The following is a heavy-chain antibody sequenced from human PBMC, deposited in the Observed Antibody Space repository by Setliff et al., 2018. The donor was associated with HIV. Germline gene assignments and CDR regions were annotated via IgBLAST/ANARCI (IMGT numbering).Heavy chain of an antibody. CDR3: ATDRGTY. CDR1: GLIFSSYW. CDR2: IKQEGSEK. J-gene: IGHJ4*02. Sequence: GESLRLSCATSGLIFSSYWMSWVRQAPGKGLEWVANIKQEGSEKYYVDSVKGRFTISRDNAKNSLYLQMNSLRAEDTAVYYCATDRGTYWGQGTLVTVSS. D-gene: IGHD1-7*01. V-gene: IGHV3-7*03.